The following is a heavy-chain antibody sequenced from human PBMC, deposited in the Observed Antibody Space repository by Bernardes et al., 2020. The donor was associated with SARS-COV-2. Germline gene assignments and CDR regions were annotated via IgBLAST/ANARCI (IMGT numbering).Heavy chain of an antibody. V-gene: IGHV3-23*01. J-gene: IGHJ6*02. Sequence: GGSLRLSCAASGFTFSRNAMTWVRQAPGKGLEWLSGISGSGGSTYYADSVKGRFTISRNNSKDTLYLEMNSLKAEDTAIYYCAKCVQGSYAMDVWGQGTTVTAS. CDR2: ISGSGGST. CDR3: AKCVQGSYAMDV. CDR1: GFTFSRNA.